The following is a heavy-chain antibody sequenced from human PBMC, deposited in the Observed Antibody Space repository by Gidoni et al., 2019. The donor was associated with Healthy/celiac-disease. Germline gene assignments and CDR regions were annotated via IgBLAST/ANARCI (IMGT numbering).Heavy chain of an antibody. CDR3: ARHAPSRWLRRHIDY. CDR2: INHSGST. CDR1: GGSFSGYY. D-gene: IGHD5-12*01. Sequence: QVQLQQWGAGLLKPSETLSLTCAVYGGSFSGYYWSWIRQPPGKGLEWIGEINHSGSTNYNPSLKSRVTISVDTSKNQFSLKLSSVTAADTAVYYCARHAPSRWLRRHIDYWGQGTLVTVSS. J-gene: IGHJ4*02. V-gene: IGHV4-34*01.